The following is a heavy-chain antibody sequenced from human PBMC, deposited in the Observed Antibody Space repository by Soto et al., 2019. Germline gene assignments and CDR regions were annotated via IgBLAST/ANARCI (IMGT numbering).Heavy chain of an antibody. CDR1: GFTFSSYG. Sequence: QVQLVESGGGVVQPGRSLRLSCAPSGFTFSSYGMHWVRQAPGKGLEWVAIISYDGSSEFVADSVKGRFSISRDNLKNTLSLQMNSLRPEDTAVYYCAKDRVMYSRSSYGMDVWGQGTTVTVSS. CDR2: ISYDGSSE. V-gene: IGHV3-30*18. D-gene: IGHD6-13*01. J-gene: IGHJ6*02. CDR3: AKDRVMYSRSSYGMDV.